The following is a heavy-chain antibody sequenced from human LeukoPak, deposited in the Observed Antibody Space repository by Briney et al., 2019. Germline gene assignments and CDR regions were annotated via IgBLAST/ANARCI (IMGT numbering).Heavy chain of an antibody. V-gene: IGHV4-61*02. CDR2: IYTSGST. CDR3: TTQLGLLAGLDS. CDR1: GGSISSGSYY. D-gene: IGHD6-19*01. J-gene: IGHJ4*02. Sequence: SETLSLTCTVSGGSISSGSYYWTWIRQPAGKGLEWIGRIYTSGSTNYNPSLRSRVTISLDTSSNQFSLNLHSVTAADTAVYYCTTQLGLLAGLDSWGRGTRVTVSS.